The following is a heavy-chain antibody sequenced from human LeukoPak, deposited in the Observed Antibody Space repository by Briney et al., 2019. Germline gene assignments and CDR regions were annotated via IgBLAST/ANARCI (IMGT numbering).Heavy chain of an antibody. CDR2: IYPGDSDT. D-gene: IGHD3-22*01. Sequence: GESLKISCKGSGYSFTSYWIGWVRQMPGKGLEWMGIIYPGDSDTRYSPSFQGQVTISADKSISTAYLQWSSLKASDTAMYYCARPGWVGGDYYDSSGRPGYFDYWGQGTLVTVSS. J-gene: IGHJ4*02. V-gene: IGHV5-51*01. CDR3: ARPGWVGGDYYDSSGRPGYFDY. CDR1: GYSFTSYW.